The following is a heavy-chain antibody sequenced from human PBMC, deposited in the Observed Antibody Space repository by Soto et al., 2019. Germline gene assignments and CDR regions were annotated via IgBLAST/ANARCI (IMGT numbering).Heavy chain of an antibody. J-gene: IGHJ6*02. V-gene: IGHV3-21*01. CDR3: ARGGLGPYYYYGMDV. Sequence: PGGSLRLSCAASGFTFSSYSMNWVRQAPGKGLEWVSSISSSSSYIYYADSVKGRFTISRDNAKNSLYLQMNSLRAEDTAVYYCARGGLGPYYYYGMDVWGQGTTVTVSS. CDR2: ISSSSSYI. D-gene: IGHD6-19*01. CDR1: GFTFSSYS.